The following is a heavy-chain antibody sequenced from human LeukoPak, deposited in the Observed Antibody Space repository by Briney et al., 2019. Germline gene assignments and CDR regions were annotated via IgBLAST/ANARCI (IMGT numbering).Heavy chain of an antibody. Sequence: GGSLRLSCAASGFTFSDYYMSWIRRAPGKGLEWVSYISSSGRTIYYADSVKGRFTISRDNAKNSLFLQMNSLRAEDTAVYYCARRDSSSWYGVDYWGQGTLVTVSS. CDR1: GFTFSDYY. D-gene: IGHD6-13*01. V-gene: IGHV3-11*01. J-gene: IGHJ4*02. CDR2: ISSSGRTI. CDR3: ARRDSSSWYGVDY.